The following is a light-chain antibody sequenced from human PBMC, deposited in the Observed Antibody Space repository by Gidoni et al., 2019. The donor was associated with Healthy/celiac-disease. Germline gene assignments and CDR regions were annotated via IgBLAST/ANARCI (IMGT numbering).Light chain of an antibody. CDR3: QPSYSTPCT. Sequence: DIQMTQSPSSLSASVGDRVTITCLASQSISSYLNWYQQKPGKAPKLLIYAASSLQSGVQSRFSGSGSGTDFTLTISSLQPEDFATYYCQPSYSTPCTFGQGTKLEIK. J-gene: IGKJ2*02. CDR1: QSISSY. CDR2: AAS. V-gene: IGKV1-39*01.